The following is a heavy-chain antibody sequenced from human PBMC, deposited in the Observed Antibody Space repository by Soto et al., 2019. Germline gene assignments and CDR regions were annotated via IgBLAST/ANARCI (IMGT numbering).Heavy chain of an antibody. CDR2: IYYGGST. J-gene: IGHJ5*02. CDR3: AREGYDFWSPHGWFDP. Sequence: SETLSLTCTVSGGSISSYYWSWIRQPPGKGLEWIGYIYYGGSTNYNPSLKSRVTISVDTSKNQFSLKLSSVTAADTAVYYCAREGYDFWSPHGWFDPWGQGTLVTVSS. CDR1: GGSISSYY. D-gene: IGHD3-3*01. V-gene: IGHV4-59*01.